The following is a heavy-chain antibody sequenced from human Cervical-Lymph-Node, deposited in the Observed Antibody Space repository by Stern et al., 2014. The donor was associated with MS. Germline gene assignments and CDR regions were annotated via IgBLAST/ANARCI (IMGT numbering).Heavy chain of an antibody. Sequence: VQLVESGAEAKAPGASMKVSCRASGYIFTDYYLHWVRQAPGQGLEWLGWINPTSGGTNYAQNFQGRVTMTRDTSISTAYMELRWLGYADTAVYYWARGSGPAYDLRGDYWGQGTLVTVSS. J-gene: IGHJ4*01. CDR1: GYIFTDYY. V-gene: IGHV1-2*02. D-gene: IGHD3-3*01. CDR2: INPTSGGT. CDR3: ARGSGPAYDLRGDY.